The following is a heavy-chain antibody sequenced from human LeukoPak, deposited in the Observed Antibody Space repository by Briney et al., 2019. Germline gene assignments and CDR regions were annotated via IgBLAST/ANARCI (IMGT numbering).Heavy chain of an antibody. CDR2: IGLSGSPL. CDR3: ARKDFSSGSFSY. Sequence: GSLSLSCAVSGFPFTRFYMSWIRQAPGKGLEWISYIGLSGSPLDYADSVRGRFTISRDNAKNSLYLELSSLRAEDTAVYYCARKDFSSGSFSYWGQGTLVTVSS. V-gene: IGHV3-11*04. D-gene: IGHD3-22*01. J-gene: IGHJ4*02. CDR1: GFPFTRFY.